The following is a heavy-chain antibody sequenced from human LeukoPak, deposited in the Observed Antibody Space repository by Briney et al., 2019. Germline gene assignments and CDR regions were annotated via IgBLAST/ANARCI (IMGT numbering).Heavy chain of an antibody. V-gene: IGHV3-23*01. CDR2: ISGSGALT. CDR3: AKKFYYGSGTFVFYFDY. J-gene: IGHJ4*02. Sequence: PGGSLRLSCAASAFTFSNYAMSWVRQAPGKGLEWVSTISGSGALTYYADSVKGRFTISRDNSKNTLYLQMNSLRAEDTAVYYCAKKFYYGSGTFVFYFDYWGQGTLVTVSS. CDR1: AFTFSNYA. D-gene: IGHD3-10*01.